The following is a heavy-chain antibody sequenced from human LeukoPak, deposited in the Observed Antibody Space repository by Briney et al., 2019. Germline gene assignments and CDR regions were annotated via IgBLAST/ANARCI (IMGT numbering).Heavy chain of an antibody. D-gene: IGHD3-10*01. Sequence: ASVKVSCKASGGTFSSYAISRVRQAPGQGLEWMGGIIPIFGTANYAQTFQGRVTITTDKSTSTAYMELSSLRSEDTAVYYCARGPYYGSGSPPYYYYYMDVWGKGTTVTVSS. CDR2: IIPIFGTA. CDR3: ARGPYYGSGSPPYYYYYMDV. CDR1: GGTFSSYA. V-gene: IGHV1-69*05. J-gene: IGHJ6*03.